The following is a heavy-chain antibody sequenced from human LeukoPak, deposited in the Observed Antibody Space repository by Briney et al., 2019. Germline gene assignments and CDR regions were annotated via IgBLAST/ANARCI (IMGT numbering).Heavy chain of an antibody. J-gene: IGHJ4*02. CDR1: GFTFSSYA. V-gene: IGHV3-23*01. Sequence: GGSLRLSCAASGFTFSSYAMSWVRQAPGKGLEWFSGISGSGGSPYYADSVKGRFTISRDNSKNTLYLKMNSLRAEDTAVYYCAKDPCSGSFYDYGGQGKLVTVS. CDR2: ISGSGGSP. D-gene: IGHD1-26*01. CDR3: AKDPCSGSFYDY.